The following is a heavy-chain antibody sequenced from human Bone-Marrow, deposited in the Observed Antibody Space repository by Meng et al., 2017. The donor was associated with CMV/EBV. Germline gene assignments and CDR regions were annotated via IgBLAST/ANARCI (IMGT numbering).Heavy chain of an antibody. CDR2: ISSSSSYI. CDR3: ARDVDYSGYYYYYGMDV. J-gene: IGHJ6*02. Sequence: GESLKISCAASGFTFSSYSMNWVRQAPGKGLEWVSSISSSSSYIYYADSVKGRFTISRDNAKNSLYLQMNSLRAEDTAAYYCARDVDYSGYYYYYGMDVWGQGTTVTVSS. V-gene: IGHV3-21*01. D-gene: IGHD3-10*01. CDR1: GFTFSSYS.